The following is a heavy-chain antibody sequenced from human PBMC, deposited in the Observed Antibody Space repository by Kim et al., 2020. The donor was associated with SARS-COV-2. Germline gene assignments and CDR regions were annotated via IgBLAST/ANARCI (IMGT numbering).Heavy chain of an antibody. CDR3: TTYKIVGAKRYYYYGMDV. V-gene: IGHV3-15*01. Sequence: KGRCPISRDNSKNTLYLQMNSLKTEDTAVYYCTTYKIVGAKRYYYYGMDVWGQGTTVTVSS. D-gene: IGHD1-26*01. J-gene: IGHJ6*02.